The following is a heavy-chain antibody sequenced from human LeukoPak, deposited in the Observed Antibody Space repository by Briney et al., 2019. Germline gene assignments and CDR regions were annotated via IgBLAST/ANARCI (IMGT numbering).Heavy chain of an antibody. CDR3: AREDFWSGYYSGSSFPL. D-gene: IGHD3-3*01. CDR1: GGSISSGSYY. V-gene: IGHV4-61*02. CDR2: IYTSGST. J-gene: IGHJ4*02. Sequence: PSQTLSLTCTVSGGSISSGSYYWGWIRQPAGKGLEWIGRIYTSGSTNYNPSLKSRVTISVDTSKNQFSLKLNSVTAADTAVYCCAREDFWSGYYSGSSFPLWGQGTLVTVSS.